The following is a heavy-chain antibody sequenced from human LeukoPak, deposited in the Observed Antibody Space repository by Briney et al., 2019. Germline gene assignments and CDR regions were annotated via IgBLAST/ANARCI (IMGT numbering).Heavy chain of an antibody. CDR3: ARAQTYGDSRLLLDF. D-gene: IGHD4-17*01. CDR2: INWNGGST. CDR1: GFTFGNYG. Sequence: GGSLRLSCAASGFTFGNYGMSWVRQAPGKGLEWVSGINWNGGSTGYADSVEGRFTISRDNAKNSQYLQMNSLRVEDTALCYCARAQTYGDSRLLLDFRGQGTLVTVSS. V-gene: IGHV3-20*04. J-gene: IGHJ4*02.